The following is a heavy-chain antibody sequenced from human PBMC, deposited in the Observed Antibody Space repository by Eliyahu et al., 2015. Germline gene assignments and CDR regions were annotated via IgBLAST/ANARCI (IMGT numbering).Heavy chain of an antibody. J-gene: IGHJ4*02. CDR1: GYXXTRYD. CDR3: ARVLSDDYVWGSYRPLWY. D-gene: IGHD3-16*02. Sequence: QVQLVQSGAEVKKPGASVKVSCKASGYXXTRYDFNWVRQATGQGLEWMGWINPNSGNSGYAENFQGRVTMTRNTSISTVYMELSSLTSEDTAVYYCARVLSDDYVWGSYRPLWYRGQGTLVAVSS. CDR2: INPNSGNS. V-gene: IGHV1-8*01.